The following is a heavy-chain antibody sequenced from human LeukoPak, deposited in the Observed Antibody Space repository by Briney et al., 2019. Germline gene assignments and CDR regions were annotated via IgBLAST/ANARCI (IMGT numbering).Heavy chain of an antibody. CDR2: MNPNSGNT. CDR1: GYTFTSYD. J-gene: IGHJ6*02. CDR3: ARSRGYSGYEHYYGMDV. D-gene: IGHD5-12*01. V-gene: IGHV1-8*01. Sequence: ASVKVSCKASGYTFTSYDINWVRQATGQGLEWMGWMNPNSGNTGYAQKFQGRVTMTRNTSISPAYMELSSLRSEDTAVYYCARSRGYSGYEHYYGMDVWGQGTTVTVSS.